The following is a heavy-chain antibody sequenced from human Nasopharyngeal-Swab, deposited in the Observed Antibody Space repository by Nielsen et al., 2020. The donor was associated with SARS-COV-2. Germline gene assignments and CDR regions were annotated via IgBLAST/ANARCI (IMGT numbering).Heavy chain of an antibody. V-gene: IGHV4-61*09. Sequence: SETLSLTCTVSGGSITNGNYQWSWIRQPAGKGLEWLGHIYTSGDTKYNASLESRVTISVDTSKNQFSLKLTSVTAADTVVFYCARDRWGMLPTHWGQGILVTVSS. D-gene: IGHD4/OR15-4a*01. CDR3: ARDRWGMLPTH. CDR2: IYTSGDT. CDR1: GGSITNGNYQ. J-gene: IGHJ4*02.